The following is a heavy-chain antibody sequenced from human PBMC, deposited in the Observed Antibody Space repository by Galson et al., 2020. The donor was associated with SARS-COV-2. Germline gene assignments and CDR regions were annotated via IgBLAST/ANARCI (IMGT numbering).Heavy chain of an antibody. CDR2: IKIKANNYAT. CDR3: TIGYCSSTTCYPRFDP. CDR1: GFTFSGSA. J-gene: IGHJ5*02. V-gene: IGHV3-73*01. D-gene: IGHD2-2*01. Sequence: GGSLRLSCAASGFTFSGSAIHWVRQASGKGLEWVGRIKIKANNYATAYAAWVKGRFTLSRDDSKNTAYLQMNSLRSEDTAVYYCTIGYCSSTTCYPRFDPWGQGTLVTVSS.